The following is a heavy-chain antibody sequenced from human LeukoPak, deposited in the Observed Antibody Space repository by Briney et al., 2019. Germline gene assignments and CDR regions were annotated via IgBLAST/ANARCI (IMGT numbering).Heavy chain of an antibody. V-gene: IGHV1-69*05. J-gene: IGHJ4*02. Sequence: SVKVSCKASGGTFSSYAISWVRQAPGQGLEWMGRIIPIFGTANYAQKFQGRVTITTDESTSTAYMELSSLRSEDTAVYYCVREAEDDFWSGYWEFWGQGTLVTVSS. CDR3: VREAEDDFWSGYWEF. D-gene: IGHD3-3*01. CDR2: IIPIFGTA. CDR1: GGTFSSYA.